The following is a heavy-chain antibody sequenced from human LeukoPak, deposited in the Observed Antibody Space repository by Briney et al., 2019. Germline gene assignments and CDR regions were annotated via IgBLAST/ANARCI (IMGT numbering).Heavy chain of an antibody. V-gene: IGHV1-18*01. CDR1: GYTFTSYG. J-gene: IGHJ6*02. Sequence: ASVKVSCKASGYTFTSYGISWVRQAPGQGLEWMGWISAYNGNTNYAQKLQGRVTMTTDTSTSTAYMELRSLRSDDTAVYYCARVPAAGTYYYYGMDVWGQGTTVTVSS. D-gene: IGHD6-13*01. CDR2: ISAYNGNT. CDR3: ARVPAAGTYYYYGMDV.